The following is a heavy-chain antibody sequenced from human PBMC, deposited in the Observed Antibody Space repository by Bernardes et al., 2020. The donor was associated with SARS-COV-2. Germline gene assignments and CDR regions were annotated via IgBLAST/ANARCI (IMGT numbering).Heavy chain of an antibody. Sequence: SEPLSLTCTVSGGSISSGDYYWSWLLQPPGKGLEWIGYIYYSGSTYYNPSLKSRVTISVDTSKNQFSLKLSSVTAADTAVYYCARYYYYDSSGYYSDAFDIWGQGTMVTVSS. D-gene: IGHD3-22*01. CDR3: ARYYYYDSSGYYSDAFDI. V-gene: IGHV4-30-4*01. CDR1: GGSISSGDYY. CDR2: IYYSGST. J-gene: IGHJ3*02.